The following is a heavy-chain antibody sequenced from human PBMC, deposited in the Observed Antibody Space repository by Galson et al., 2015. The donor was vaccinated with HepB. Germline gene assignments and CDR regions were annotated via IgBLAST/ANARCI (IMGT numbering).Heavy chain of an antibody. CDR3: VKEATASGARIDY. Sequence: SLRLSCAASGFTFNIYAMSWVRQAPGKGLEWVSAISGSGGATYYADSVKGRFTISRDNSKNTLYLQMNSLRAEDTAVYHCVKEATASGARIDYWGQGTLVTVTS. V-gene: IGHV3-23*01. J-gene: IGHJ4*02. CDR2: ISGSGGAT. CDR1: GFTFNIYA. D-gene: IGHD5-12*01.